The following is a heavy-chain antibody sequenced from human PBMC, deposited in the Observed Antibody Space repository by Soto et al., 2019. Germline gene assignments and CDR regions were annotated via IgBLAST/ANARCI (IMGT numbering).Heavy chain of an antibody. V-gene: IGHV3-13*05. CDR3: ARAYSGRLPRRADYYYAMDV. CDR2: LGAADDP. Sequence: RSCAASAFTLSAYDMHWVRQPNGKGLEWVSALGAADDPYYLGSVKGRFTISRENAKNSLYLQMNNLRAGDTAVYYCARAYSGRLPRRADYYYAMDVWGQGTTVTVSS. CDR1: AFTLSAYD. D-gene: IGHD2-15*01. J-gene: IGHJ6*02.